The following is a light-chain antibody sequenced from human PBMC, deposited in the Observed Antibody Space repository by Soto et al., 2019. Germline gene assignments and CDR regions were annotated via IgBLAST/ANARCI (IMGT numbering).Light chain of an antibody. Sequence: DIQMTQSPSTLSASVGDRVTITCRASQSSSTWLAWYQQKPGKAPKLLIYDVSTLKSGVPSRFSGSGSGTEYTLKISGLQPDDSATYYCQQYNTFWTFGQGTRVEIK. J-gene: IGKJ1*01. CDR1: QSSSTW. V-gene: IGKV1-5*01. CDR2: DVS. CDR3: QQYNTFWT.